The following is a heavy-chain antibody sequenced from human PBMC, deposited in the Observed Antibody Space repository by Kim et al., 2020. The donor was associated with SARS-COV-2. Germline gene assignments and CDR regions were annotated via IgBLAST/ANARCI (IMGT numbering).Heavy chain of an antibody. V-gene: IGHV5-10-1*01. D-gene: IGHD6-19*01. CDR3: ATENRIEVDGPRPFES. J-gene: IGHJ4*02. CDR2: IDPSDSYT. CDR1: GDIFTTYW. Sequence: GESLKISCKGSGDIFTTYWISWVRQMPGKGLEWMGRIDPSDSYTNYRPSFQGHVTISVDKSISTAYLQWSSLKASDTAMYYCATENRIEVDGPRPFESWGQGTLVSVSS.